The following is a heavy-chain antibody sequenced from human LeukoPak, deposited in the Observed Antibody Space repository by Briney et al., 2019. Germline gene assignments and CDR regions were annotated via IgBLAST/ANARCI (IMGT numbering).Heavy chain of an antibody. D-gene: IGHD6-19*01. CDR1: GFTFSSYW. J-gene: IGHJ2*01. Sequence: PGGSLRLSCAASGFTFSSYWMSWVRQAPGKGLEWVANIKQDGSEKYYVDSVKGRFTISRDNAKNSLYLQMNSLRAEDRAVYYCARDLTAVADFNWCFDLWGRGTLVTVSS. V-gene: IGHV3-7*03. CDR2: IKQDGSEK. CDR3: ARDLTAVADFNWCFDL.